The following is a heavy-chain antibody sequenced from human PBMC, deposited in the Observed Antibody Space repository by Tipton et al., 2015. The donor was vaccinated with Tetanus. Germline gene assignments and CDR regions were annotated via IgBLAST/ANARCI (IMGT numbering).Heavy chain of an antibody. CDR3: ARQKGY. V-gene: IGHV5-51*01. Sequence: QLVQSGAEVKKPGESLKISCKASGHNSGSYWLSWVRQMPGKGLEWMGVIYPGDSSTIYSPSFQGLVTISVDKSINTTYLRWTSLKASDSAMYYCARQKGYWGQGTLVTVSS. CDR2: IYPGDSST. J-gene: IGHJ4*02. CDR1: GHNSGSYW.